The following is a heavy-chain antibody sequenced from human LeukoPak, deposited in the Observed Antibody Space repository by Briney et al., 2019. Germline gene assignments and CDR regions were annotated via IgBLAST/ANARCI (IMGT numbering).Heavy chain of an antibody. Sequence: PGGSLRLSCAASGFTFSSYWMSWVRQAPGKGLEWVANIKQDGSEKYYVDSVKGRFTISRDNAKNSLYLQMNSLRAEDTAVYYCARVRSQKMVYADYLDYWGQGTLVTVS. CDR1: GFTFSSYW. V-gene: IGHV3-7*01. D-gene: IGHD2-8*01. J-gene: IGHJ4*02. CDR3: ARVRSQKMVYADYLDY. CDR2: IKQDGSEK.